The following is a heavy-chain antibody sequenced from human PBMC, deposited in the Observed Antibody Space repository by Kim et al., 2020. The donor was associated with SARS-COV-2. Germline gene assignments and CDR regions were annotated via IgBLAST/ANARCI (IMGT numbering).Heavy chain of an antibody. D-gene: IGHD3-10*01. J-gene: IGHJ4*02. CDR3: AKVRGFTVRSGRSYYFDY. V-gene: IGHV3-23*01. Sequence: GGSLRLSCAASGFTFSSYAMSWVRQAPGKGLEWVSAISGSGGSTYYADSVKGRFTISRDNSKNTLYLQMNSLRAEDTAVYYCAKVRGFTVRSGRSYYFDYWGQGTLVTVSS. CDR2: ISGSGGST. CDR1: GFTFSSYA.